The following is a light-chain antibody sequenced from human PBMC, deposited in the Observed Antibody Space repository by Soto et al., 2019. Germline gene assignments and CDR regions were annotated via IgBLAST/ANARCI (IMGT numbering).Light chain of an antibody. CDR2: DVT. V-gene: IGLV2-14*01. CDR1: SSDVGGYNY. J-gene: IGLJ1*01. Sequence: QSVLTQPASVSGSPGQSITISCTGTSSDVGGYNYVSWYQQYPGKAPKLMIYDVTNRPSGVSNRFSGSKSDNTASLTISGLQAEDEGDYYCCSYAGDYMFVFGTGTKVTVL. CDR3: CSYAGDYMFV.